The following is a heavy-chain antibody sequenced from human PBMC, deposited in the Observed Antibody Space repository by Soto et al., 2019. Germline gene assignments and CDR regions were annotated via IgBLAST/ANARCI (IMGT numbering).Heavy chain of an antibody. J-gene: IGHJ6*02. CDR3: ARETQRKSEFRYGLTNYGLYV. CDR2: ISYDGSNK. V-gene: IGHV3-30-3*01. Sequence: QVQLVESGGGVVQPGRSLRLSCAASGFTFSSYAMHWVRQAPGKGLEWVAVISYDGSNKYYADSVKGRFTISRDNSKNTLYLQMNSLRAEDTAVYYCARETQRKSEFRYGLTNYGLYVWGQGTTVTVS. D-gene: IGHD3-9*01. CDR1: GFTFSSYA.